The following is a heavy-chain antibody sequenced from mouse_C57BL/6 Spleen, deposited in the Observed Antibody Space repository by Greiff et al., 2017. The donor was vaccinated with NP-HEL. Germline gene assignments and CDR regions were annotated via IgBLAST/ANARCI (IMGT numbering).Heavy chain of an antibody. CDR3: TRHYYGSSYGYFDV. CDR2: IYPGNSDT. Sequence: EVQLQQSGTVLARPGASVKMSCKTSGYTFTSYWMHWVKQRPGQGLEWIGAIYPGNSDTSYNQKFKGKANLTAVTSASTAYMELSILTNEDSAVYYCTRHYYGSSYGYFDVWGTGTTVTVSS. V-gene: IGHV1-5*01. CDR1: GYTFTSYW. J-gene: IGHJ1*03. D-gene: IGHD1-1*01.